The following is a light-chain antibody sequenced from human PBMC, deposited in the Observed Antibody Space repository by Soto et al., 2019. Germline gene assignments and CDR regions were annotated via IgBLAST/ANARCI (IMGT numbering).Light chain of an antibody. CDR3: QQSYSTPLT. CDR2: AAS. CDR1: QSISSY. J-gene: IGKJ4*01. V-gene: IGKV1-39*01. Sequence: DIQMTQSPSSLSASVGDRVTITCRTSQSISSYLNWYQQKPGKAPKLLIHAASSLQSGVPSRFSGSGSGTDFTLTISSLQPEDFATYHCQQSYSTPLTFGGGTKVEIK.